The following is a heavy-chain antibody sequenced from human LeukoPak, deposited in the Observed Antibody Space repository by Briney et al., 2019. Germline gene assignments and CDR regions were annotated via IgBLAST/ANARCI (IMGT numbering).Heavy chain of an antibody. J-gene: IGHJ6*03. Sequence: GGSLRLSCTASGFTFSSFSINWVRQAPGKGLEWVSYISSSSSTIYYADSVKGRFTISRDNAKNSLYLQMNSLRAEDTAVYYCARGEAYCTNGVCYTTYYYYYMDVWGKGTTVTVSS. D-gene: IGHD2-8*01. CDR3: ARGEAYCTNGVCYTTYYYYYMDV. CDR2: ISSSSSTI. CDR1: GFTFSSFS. V-gene: IGHV3-48*04.